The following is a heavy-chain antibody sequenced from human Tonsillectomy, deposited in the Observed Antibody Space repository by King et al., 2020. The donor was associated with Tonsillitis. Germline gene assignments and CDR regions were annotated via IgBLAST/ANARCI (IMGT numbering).Heavy chain of an antibody. D-gene: IGHD3-22*01. Sequence: EVQLVESGGGLVQPGGSLRLSCAASGFTFSSYWMSWVRQAPGKGLEWVANIKQDGSEKYYVDSVKGRFTISRDNAKNSLYLQMNSRRAEDTAVYYCARDRLGYYYDSSGLGYWGQGTLVTVSS. CDR3: ARDRLGYYYDSSGLGY. V-gene: IGHV3-7*03. CDR1: GFTFSSYW. CDR2: IKQDGSEK. J-gene: IGHJ4*02.